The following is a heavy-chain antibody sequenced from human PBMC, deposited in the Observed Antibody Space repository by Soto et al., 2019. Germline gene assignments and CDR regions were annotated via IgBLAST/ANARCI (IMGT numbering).Heavy chain of an antibody. CDR1: GADINTYS. Sequence: SETLSHTCSVSGADINTYSWTWIRQPAGKGLEWIGRIYTSASINYNPSLKGRVTLSVDTSTNQVSLRLASVTAADTAIYYCARDREAGYNFYYGLDVWGQGTTVTVSS. D-gene: IGHD6-19*01. CDR3: ARDREAGYNFYYGLDV. V-gene: IGHV4-4*07. J-gene: IGHJ6*02. CDR2: IYTSASI.